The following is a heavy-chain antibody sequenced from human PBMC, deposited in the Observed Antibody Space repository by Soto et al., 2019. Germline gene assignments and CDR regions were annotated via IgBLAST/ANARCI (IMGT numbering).Heavy chain of an antibody. CDR1: GFTFSSYG. D-gene: IGHD6-13*01. CDR2: ISYDGSNK. V-gene: IGHV3-30*18. CDR3: AKAKYSSSWSWPYSYYYGMDV. J-gene: IGHJ6*02. Sequence: GGSLRLSCAASGFTFSSYGMHWVRQAPGKGLEWVAVISYDGSNKYYADSVKGRFTISRDNSKNTLYLQMNSLRAEDTAVYYCAKAKYSSSWSWPYSYYYGMDVWGQGTTVTVPS.